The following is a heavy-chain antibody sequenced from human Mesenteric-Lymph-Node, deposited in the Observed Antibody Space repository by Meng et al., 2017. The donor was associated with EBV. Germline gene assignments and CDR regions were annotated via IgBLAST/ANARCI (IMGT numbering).Heavy chain of an antibody. J-gene: IGHJ4*02. V-gene: IGHV2-5*02. D-gene: IGHD1-26*01. Sequence: QLTWKESGPTLVKPTQTLTLTCTFSGLSLSTSGVGVGWIRQPPGKALEWLALIYWDDDKRYSPSLKSRLTITKDTSKNQVVLTMTNMDPVDTGTYYCAHRPGYSGSFDFDYWGQGTLVTVSS. CDR1: GLSLSTSGVG. CDR2: IYWDDDK. CDR3: AHRPGYSGSFDFDY.